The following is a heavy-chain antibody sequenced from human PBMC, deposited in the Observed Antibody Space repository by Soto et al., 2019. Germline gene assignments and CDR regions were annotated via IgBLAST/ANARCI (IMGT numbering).Heavy chain of an antibody. J-gene: IGHJ5*02. CDR1: GFTFSSYA. V-gene: IGHV3-30-3*01. D-gene: IGHD3-9*01. Sequence: QVQLVESGGGVVQPGRSLRLSCAASGFTFSSYAMHWVRQAPGKGLEWVAVISYDGSNKYYADSVKGRFTISRDNSKNTLYLQMNSLRAEDTAVYYCARGLTYDILTGYEEDNWFDPWGQGTLVTVSS. CDR3: ARGLTYDILTGYEEDNWFDP. CDR2: ISYDGSNK.